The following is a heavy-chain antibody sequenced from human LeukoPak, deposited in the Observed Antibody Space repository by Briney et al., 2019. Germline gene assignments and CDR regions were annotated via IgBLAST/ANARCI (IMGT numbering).Heavy chain of an antibody. Sequence: SETLSLTCTVSGGSISSSSYSWGWIRQPPGKGLEWIGSIYYSGSTYYNPSLKSRVTISVDTSKNQFSLKLSSVTAADTAVYYCASDYDYVWGSYRYFDYWGQGTLVTVSS. CDR2: IYYSGST. D-gene: IGHD3-16*02. J-gene: IGHJ4*02. V-gene: IGHV4-39*01. CDR3: ASDYDYVWGSYRYFDY. CDR1: GGSISSSSYS.